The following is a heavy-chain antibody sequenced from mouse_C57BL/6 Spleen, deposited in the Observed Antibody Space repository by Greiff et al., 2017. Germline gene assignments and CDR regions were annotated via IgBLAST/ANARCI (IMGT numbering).Heavy chain of an antibody. D-gene: IGHD1-1*01. CDR3: ARDYGSPWFAY. J-gene: IGHJ3*01. CDR2: ISYDGSN. Sequence: EVKLQESGPGLVKPSQSLSLTCSVTGYSITSGYYWNWIRQFPGNKLEWMGYISYDGSNNYNPSLKNRISITRDTSKNQFFLKLNSVTTEDTATYYCARDYGSPWFAYWGQGTLVTVSA. V-gene: IGHV3-6*01. CDR1: GYSITSGYY.